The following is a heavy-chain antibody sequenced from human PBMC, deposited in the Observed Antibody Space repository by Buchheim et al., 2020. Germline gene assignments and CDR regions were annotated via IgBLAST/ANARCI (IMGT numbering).Heavy chain of an antibody. CDR2: SRNRVNSYTT. Sequence: EVQLVESGGGLVQPGRSLRLSCAASGFTFSDLYMGWFRQAPGKGLEWVGLSRNRVNSYTTEYAASVKGRFTISRDDSKNLLYLKMNGLKTEDTAVYYCTSASGGGYSPNDDWGQGTL. CDR3: TSASGGGYSPNDD. D-gene: IGHD1-26*01. CDR1: GFTFSDLY. J-gene: IGHJ4*02. V-gene: IGHV3-72*01.